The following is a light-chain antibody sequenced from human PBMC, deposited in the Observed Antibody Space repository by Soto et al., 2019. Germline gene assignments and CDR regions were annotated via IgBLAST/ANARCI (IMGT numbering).Light chain of an antibody. CDR1: QTISNW. CDR3: QKVNSYSLG. Sequence: SEVTKTPSTRRSSVGCRSGFTPQASQTISNWLAWYQQKPGKAPKLLIYKESSLESGVPSRFSGSGSGTEYTLNVCSLRIADVPTFRCQKVNSYSLGLGQGTKVDIK. J-gene: IGKJ1*01. CDR2: KES. V-gene: IGKV1-5*03.